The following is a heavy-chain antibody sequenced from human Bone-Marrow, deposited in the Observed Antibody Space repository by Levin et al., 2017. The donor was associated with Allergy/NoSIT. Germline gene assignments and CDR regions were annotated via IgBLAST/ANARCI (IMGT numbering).Heavy chain of an antibody. CDR3: ARRLRSSGWHDDLDY. J-gene: IGHJ4*02. D-gene: IGHD6-19*01. V-gene: IGHV7-4-1*01. CDR2: INTNTGNP. CDR1: GYTFTSYA. Sequence: GASVKVSCKASGYTFTSYAMNWVRQAPGQGLEWMGWINTNTGNPTYAQGFTGRFVFSLDTSVSTAYLQICSLKAEDTAVYYCARRLRSSGWHDDLDYWGQGTLVTVSS.